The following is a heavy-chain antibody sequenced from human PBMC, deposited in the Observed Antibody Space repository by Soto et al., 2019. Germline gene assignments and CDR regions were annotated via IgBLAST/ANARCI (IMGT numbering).Heavy chain of an antibody. J-gene: IGHJ5*02. CDR2: IYYSGTS. V-gene: IGHV4-39*01. Sequence: QLQLQESGPGLVKPSETLSLTCTVSGGSIRDDRYYWGWIRQPPGKGLEWIGSIYYSGTSSYNPPLKSRVTKSVDMSKKQLSLRLSSVTAADTAVYYCARLHCDSPNCVPLDPWGQGTLVIVSS. CDR3: ARLHCDSPNCVPLDP. D-gene: IGHD2-2*01. CDR1: GGSIRDDRYY.